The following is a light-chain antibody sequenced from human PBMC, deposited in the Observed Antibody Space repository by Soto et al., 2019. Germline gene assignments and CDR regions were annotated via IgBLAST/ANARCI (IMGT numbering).Light chain of an antibody. CDR3: QTWGTGIHWV. V-gene: IGLV4-69*01. Sequence: QSVLTQSPSASASLGASVKLTCTLSSGHSSYAIAWHQQQPEKGPRYLMKLNSDGSHSKGDGIPDRFSGSSSGAERYLTISSLQSEYEADYYCQTWGTGIHWVFGGGTKLTVL. CDR2: LNSDGSH. J-gene: IGLJ3*02. CDR1: SGHSSYA.